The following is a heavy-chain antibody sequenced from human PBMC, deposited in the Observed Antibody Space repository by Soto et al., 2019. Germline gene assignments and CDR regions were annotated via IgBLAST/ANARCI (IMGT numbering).Heavy chain of an antibody. V-gene: IGHV1-69*13. D-gene: IGHD2-15*01. CDR3: ARDAGYCSGGSCSNWFDP. CDR2: IIPIFGTA. J-gene: IGHJ5*02. CDR1: GGTFSSYA. Sequence: SVKVSCKASGGTFSSYAISWVRQAPGQGLEWMGGIIPIFGTANYAQKFQGRVTITADESTSTAYMELSSLRSEDTAVYYCARDAGYCSGGSCSNWFDPWGQGTLVTVSS.